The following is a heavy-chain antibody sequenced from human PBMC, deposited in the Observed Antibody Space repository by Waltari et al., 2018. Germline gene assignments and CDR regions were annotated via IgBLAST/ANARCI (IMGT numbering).Heavy chain of an antibody. J-gene: IGHJ3*01. D-gene: IGHD3-22*01. CDR2: INQGGSAI. Sequence: EVKLVESGGGLVQPGESLIRSCAASGFTFKNYWMTWVRQAPGKGLEWVDNINQGGSAIFYVDSVKGRFTISRDDAKNALYLQMNSLRAEDMAVYYCARVAYDSWNFDFWGQGTMVTVSS. V-gene: IGHV3-7*01. CDR1: GFTFKNYW. CDR3: ARVAYDSWNFDF.